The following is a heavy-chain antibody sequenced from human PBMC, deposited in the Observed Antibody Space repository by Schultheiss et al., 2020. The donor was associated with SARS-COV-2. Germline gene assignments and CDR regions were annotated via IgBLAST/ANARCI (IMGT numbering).Heavy chain of an antibody. CDR1: GFTFSDYY. J-gene: IGHJ4*02. CDR3: ARAPTQLANG. D-gene: IGHD6-6*01. V-gene: IGHV3-30*03. Sequence: GESLKISCAASGFTFSDYYMSWIRQAPGKGLEWVAVISYDGSNKYYADSVKGRFTISRDNSKNTLYLQMNSLRAEDTAVYYCARAPTQLANGWGQGTLVTVSS. CDR2: ISYDGSNK.